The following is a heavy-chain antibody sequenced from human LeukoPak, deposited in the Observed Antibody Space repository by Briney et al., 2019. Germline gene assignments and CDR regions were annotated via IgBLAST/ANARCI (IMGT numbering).Heavy chain of an antibody. Sequence: GASVKVSCKASGYTFTGYHMHRVRQAPGQGLEWMGWINPNSGGTNYAQKFQGRVTMTRDTSISTAYMELSRLRSDDTAVYYCARGGFGYYDSSGYYNYWGQGTLVTVSS. CDR2: INPNSGGT. CDR1: GYTFTGYH. CDR3: ARGGFGYYDSSGYYNY. J-gene: IGHJ4*02. D-gene: IGHD3-22*01. V-gene: IGHV1-2*02.